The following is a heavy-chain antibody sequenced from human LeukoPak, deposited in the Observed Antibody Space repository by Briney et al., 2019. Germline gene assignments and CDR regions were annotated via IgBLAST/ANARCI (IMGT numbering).Heavy chain of an antibody. J-gene: IGHJ4*02. D-gene: IGHD3-22*01. CDR3: ARASYDSSGYYLGAGARADY. CDR2: ISSSSSTI. Sequence: GGSLRLSCAASGFTFSSYTMNWVRQAPGKGLEWVSYISSSSSTIYYARSVQGRFTISRDNAKNSLYLQMNSLRAEDTAVYYCARASYDSSGYYLGAGARADYWGQGTLVTVSS. CDR1: GFTFSSYT. V-gene: IGHV3-48*01.